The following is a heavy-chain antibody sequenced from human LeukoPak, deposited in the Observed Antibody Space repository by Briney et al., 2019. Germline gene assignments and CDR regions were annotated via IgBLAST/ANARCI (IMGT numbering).Heavy chain of an antibody. CDR3: ARAPYSSSLRFDP. V-gene: IGHV4-61*05. CDR2: IYYSGST. CDR1: GGSISSSSYY. Sequence: SETLSLTCTVSGGSISSSSYYWGWLRQPPGKGLEWIGYIYYSGSTNYNPSLKSRVTISVATSKNQFSMKLSSVTAADTAVYYCARAPYSSSLRFDPWGQGTLVTVSS. J-gene: IGHJ5*02. D-gene: IGHD6-13*01.